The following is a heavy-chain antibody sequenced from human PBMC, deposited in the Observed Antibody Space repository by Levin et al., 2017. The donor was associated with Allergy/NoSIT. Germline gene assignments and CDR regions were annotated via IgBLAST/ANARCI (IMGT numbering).Heavy chain of an antibody. Sequence: PGGSLRLSCKASGGTFSSYAISWVRQAPGQGLEWMGGIIPIFGTANYAQKFQGRVTITADESTSTAYMELSSLRSEDTAVYYCARDPSSGDCSWGQGTLVTVSS. V-gene: IGHV1-69*01. CDR2: IIPIFGTA. CDR3: ARDPSSGDCS. D-gene: IGHD2-21*02. CDR1: GGTFSSYA. J-gene: IGHJ5*02.